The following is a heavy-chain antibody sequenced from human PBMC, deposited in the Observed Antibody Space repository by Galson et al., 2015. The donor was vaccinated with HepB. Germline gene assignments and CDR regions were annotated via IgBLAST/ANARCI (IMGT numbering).Heavy chain of an antibody. D-gene: IGHD3-3*01. CDR2: IIPILGIA. CDR1: GGTFSSYA. CDR3: ARDGLGYDFWSGYYQDYYYYMDV. V-gene: IGHV1-69*04. J-gene: IGHJ6*03. Sequence: SVKVSCKASGGTFSSYAISWVRQAPGQGLEWMGRIIPILGIANYAQKFQGRVTITADKSTSTAYMELSSLRSEDTAVYYCARDGLGYDFWSGYYQDYYYYMDVWGKGTTVTVSS.